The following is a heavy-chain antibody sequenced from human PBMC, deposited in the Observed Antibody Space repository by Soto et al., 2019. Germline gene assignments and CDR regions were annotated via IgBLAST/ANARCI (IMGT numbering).Heavy chain of an antibody. CDR2: IIPILGIA. Sequence: SVKVSCKASGGTFSSYTISWVRQAPGQGLEWMGRIIPILGIANYAQKFQGRVTITADKSTSTAYMELSSLRSEDTAVYYCARGSERSSQTDSSCWYRGSNYYCSLDVWG. CDR3: ARGSERSSQTDSSCWYRGSNYYCSLDV. V-gene: IGHV1-69*02. D-gene: IGHD6-13*01. J-gene: IGHJ6*03. CDR1: GGTFSSYT.